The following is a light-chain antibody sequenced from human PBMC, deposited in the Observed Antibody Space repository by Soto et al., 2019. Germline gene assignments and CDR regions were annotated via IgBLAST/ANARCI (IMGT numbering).Light chain of an antibody. J-gene: IGKJ5*01. CDR3: QQYAWSPLT. Sequence: IVLTQSPGTLSLSPGERATLSCRASQSVPRSYLAWYQQRPGQAPTLLIYDASNRATGIPDRFSDSESGTDFTLNISSLEPEDFAVYYCQQYAWSPLTFGQGTRLEIK. CDR1: QSVPRSY. CDR2: DAS. V-gene: IGKV3-20*01.